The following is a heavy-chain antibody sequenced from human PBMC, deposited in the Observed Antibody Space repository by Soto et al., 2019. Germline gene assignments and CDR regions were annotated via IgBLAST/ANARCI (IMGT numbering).Heavy chain of an antibody. CDR2: IHYSGST. D-gene: IGHD6-13*01. CDR3: ARGPSIAAAGFDY. V-gene: IGHV4-30-4*01. CDR1: GGSISSGDYY. Sequence: PSETLSLTCTVSGGSISSGDYYWSWLRQPPGKGLEWIGYIHYSGSTNHNPSLKSRVTLSVDTSKNQFSLKLSSVTAADTAVYYCARGPSIAAAGFDYWGQGTLVTVSS. J-gene: IGHJ4*02.